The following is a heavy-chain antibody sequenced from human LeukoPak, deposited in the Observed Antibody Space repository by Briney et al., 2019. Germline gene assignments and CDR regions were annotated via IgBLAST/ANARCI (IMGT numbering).Heavy chain of an antibody. D-gene: IGHD3-22*01. V-gene: IGHV1-18*01. CDR2: ISAYNGNT. CDR3: ARLSTDSSGYYYVWWFDP. Sequence: ASVKVSCKASGYTFTSYGISSVRQAPGQGLEWMGWISAYNGNTNYAQKLQGRVTMTTDTSTSTAYMELRSLRSDDTAVYYCARLSTDSSGYYYVWWFDPWGQGTLVTVSS. CDR1: GYTFTSYG. J-gene: IGHJ5*02.